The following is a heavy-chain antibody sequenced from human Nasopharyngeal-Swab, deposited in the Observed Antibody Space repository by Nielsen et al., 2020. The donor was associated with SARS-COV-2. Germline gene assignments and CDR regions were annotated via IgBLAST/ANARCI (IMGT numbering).Heavy chain of an antibody. Sequence: GESLKISCAASGFTFSSYGMHWVRQAPGKGLEWVAVISYDGSHKYYADSVKGRFTMSRDNSKDTLYLQMNSLRAEDTAVYYCAKDRISMILVPLPWGQGTLVTVSS. CDR1: GFTFSSYG. CDR3: AKDRISMILVPLP. J-gene: IGHJ5*02. CDR2: ISYDGSHK. V-gene: IGHV3-30*18. D-gene: IGHD3-22*01.